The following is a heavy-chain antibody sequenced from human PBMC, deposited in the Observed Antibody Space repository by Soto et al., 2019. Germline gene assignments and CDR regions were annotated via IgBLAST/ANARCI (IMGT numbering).Heavy chain of an antibody. CDR2: ISAYNGNT. J-gene: IGHJ6*02. CDR1: GYTFTSYG. V-gene: IGHV1-18*01. Sequence: ASVKVSCKASGYTFTSYGISWVRQAPGQGLEWMGWISAYNGNTNYAQKLQGRVTMTTDTSTSTAYMELRSLRSDDTAVYYCAREYQQLDSYSYYYYGMDVWGQGTTVTVSS. CDR3: AREYQQLDSYSYYYYGMDV. D-gene: IGHD6-13*01.